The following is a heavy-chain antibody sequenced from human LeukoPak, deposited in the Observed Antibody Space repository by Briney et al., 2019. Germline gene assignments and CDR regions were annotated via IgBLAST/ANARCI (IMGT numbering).Heavy chain of an antibody. CDR1: GGSISSGDYH. Sequence: SETLSLTCTVSGGSISSGDYHWSWIRQPPGKGLEWIGYIYYSGSTYYNPSLKSRVTISVDTSKNQFSLKLSSVTAADTAVYYCARASHAHGMDVWGQGTTVTVSS. CDR3: ARASHAHGMDV. V-gene: IGHV4-30-4*01. J-gene: IGHJ6*02. CDR2: IYYSGST.